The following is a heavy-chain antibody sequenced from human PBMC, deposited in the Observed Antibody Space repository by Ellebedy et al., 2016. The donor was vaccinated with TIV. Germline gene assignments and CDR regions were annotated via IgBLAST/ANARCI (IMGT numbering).Heavy chain of an antibody. D-gene: IGHD3-22*01. V-gene: IGHV3-53*01. CDR2: IFSAADGGET. CDR3: ARTYYYDSSGYYLAY. J-gene: IGHJ4*02. CDR1: GFTVTTNY. Sequence: GESLKISCAASGFTVTTNYMNWVRQAPGKGLEWVSVIFSAADGGETHYADSVKGRFTISRDSSKNTLYLQLNSLRAEDTAVYYCARTYYYDSSGYYLAYWGQGTLVTVSS.